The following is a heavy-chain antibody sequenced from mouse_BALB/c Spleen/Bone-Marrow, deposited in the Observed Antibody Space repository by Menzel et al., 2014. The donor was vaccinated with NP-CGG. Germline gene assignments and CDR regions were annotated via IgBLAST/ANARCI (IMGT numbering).Heavy chain of an antibody. Sequence: VLRVESGPVRANSGASEHISCKTSVYTFSVYYINWVQPKPGQGLLRLGWVYLGSGNTKYTEKFKGKATWTVESSSSTAYMQLSSLTSEDTAVYFCARILYWYFDVWGAGTTVTVFS. V-gene: IGHV1-84*02. CDR3: ARILYWYFDV. CDR2: VYLGSGNT. J-gene: IGHJ1*01. CDR1: VYTFSVYY.